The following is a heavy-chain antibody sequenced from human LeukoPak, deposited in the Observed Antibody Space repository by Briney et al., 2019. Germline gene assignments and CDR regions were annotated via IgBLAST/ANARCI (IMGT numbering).Heavy chain of an antibody. D-gene: IGHD2-2*01. V-gene: IGHV1-2*02. CDR1: GYTFTGYY. Sequence: ASVKVSCKASGYTFTGYYMHWVRQAPGQGLEWMGWINPNSGGTNYAQKFQGRVTMTRDTSISTAYMELSRLRSDDTAVYYCASCSSTSLGYYYYYMDVWGKGTTVTVSS. J-gene: IGHJ6*03. CDR3: ASCSSTSLGYYYYYMDV. CDR2: INPNSGGT.